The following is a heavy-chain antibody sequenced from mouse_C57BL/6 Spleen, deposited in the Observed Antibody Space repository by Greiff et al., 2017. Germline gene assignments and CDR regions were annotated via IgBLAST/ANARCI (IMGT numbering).Heavy chain of an antibody. CDR2: IDPSDSYT. CDR3: ARGFDPYYFDY. CDR1: GYTFTSYW. Sequence: QVQLKQSGAELVMPGASVKLSCKASGYTFTSYWMHWVKQRPGQGLEWIGEIDPSDSYTNYNQKFKGKSTLTVDKSSSTAYMQLSSLTSEDSAVYYCARGFDPYYFDYWGQGTTLTVSS. J-gene: IGHJ2*01. V-gene: IGHV1-69*01.